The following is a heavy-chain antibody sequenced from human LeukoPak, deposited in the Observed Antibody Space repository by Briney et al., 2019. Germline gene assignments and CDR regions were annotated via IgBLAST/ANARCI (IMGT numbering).Heavy chain of an antibody. V-gene: IGHV1-18*01. J-gene: IGHJ6*03. D-gene: IGHD6-25*01. CDR3: ARAGGSTYYYYYMDV. CDR2: ISAYNGNT. Sequence: ASVTVSCKASGYTFTSYGISWVRQAPGQGLEWMGWISAYNGNTNYAQKLQGRVTMTTDTSTSTAYMELRSLRSGDTAVYYCARAGGSTYYYYYMDVWGQGTTVTVSS. CDR1: GYTFTSYG.